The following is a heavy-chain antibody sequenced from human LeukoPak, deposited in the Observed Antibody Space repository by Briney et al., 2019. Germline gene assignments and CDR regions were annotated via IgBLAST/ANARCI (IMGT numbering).Heavy chain of an antibody. V-gene: IGHV4-61*02. CDR1: GGSISSGSYY. Sequence: PSETLSLTCTVSGGSISSGSYYWSWIRQPAGKGLEWIGRIYTSGSTNYNPSLKSRVTISVDTSKNQFSLKLSSVTAADTAVYYCARAEVVNPEGPFIVPSDAFDIWGQGTMVTVSS. CDR3: ARAEVVNPEGPFIVPSDAFDI. J-gene: IGHJ3*02. CDR2: IYTSGST. D-gene: IGHD2-8*01.